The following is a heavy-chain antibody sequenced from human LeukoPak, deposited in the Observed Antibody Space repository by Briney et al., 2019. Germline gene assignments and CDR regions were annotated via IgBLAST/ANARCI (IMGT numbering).Heavy chain of an antibody. Sequence: PGGSLRLSCAASGFTFSSYAMSWVRQAPGKGLEWVSAISGSGGSTYYADSVKGLFTISRDNSKNTLYLQMNSLRAEDTAVYYCAKAAGYGYGFSSYYFDYWGQGTLVTVSS. J-gene: IGHJ4*02. CDR2: ISGSGGST. V-gene: IGHV3-23*01. D-gene: IGHD5-18*01. CDR1: GFTFSSYA. CDR3: AKAAGYGYGFSSYYFDY.